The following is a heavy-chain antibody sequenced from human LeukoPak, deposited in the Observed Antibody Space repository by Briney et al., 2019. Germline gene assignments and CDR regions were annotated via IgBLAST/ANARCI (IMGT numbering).Heavy chain of an antibody. J-gene: IGHJ4*02. CDR2: IIPIFGTA. CDR1: GYSFTSYY. V-gene: IGHV1-69*05. D-gene: IGHD6-19*01. Sequence: ASVKVSCKAAGYSFTSYYMHWVRQAPGQGLEWMGGIIPIFGTANYAQKFQGRVTITTDESTSTAYMELSSLRSEDTAVYYCARGSSGWLVSYWGQGTLVTVSS. CDR3: ARGSSGWLVSY.